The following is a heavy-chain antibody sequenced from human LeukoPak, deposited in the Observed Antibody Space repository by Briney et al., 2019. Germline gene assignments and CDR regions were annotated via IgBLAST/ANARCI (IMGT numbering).Heavy chain of an antibody. CDR3: ARGADSSGISDFDY. J-gene: IGHJ4*02. V-gene: IGHV1-2*06. CDR1: GYTFTGYY. CDR2: INPNSGGT. Sequence: ASVKVSCKASGYTFTGYYMHWVRQAPGQGLEWMGRINPNSGGTNYAQKFQGRVTMTRDTSISTAYMELSGLRSDDTAVYYCARGADSSGISDFDYWGQGTLVTVSS. D-gene: IGHD6-19*01.